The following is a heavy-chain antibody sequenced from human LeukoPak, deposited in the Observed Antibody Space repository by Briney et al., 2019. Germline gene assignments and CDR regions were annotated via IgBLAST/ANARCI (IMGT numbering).Heavy chain of an antibody. Sequence: PGGSLRLSCAASGFSFSTYAMSWVRQAPGKGLEWVSGMSGSGDYTYYTDSVKGRFTISRDNSKSTLYLQMNSLRAEDTAVYYCAKEGRSTSCFDYWGQGTLVTVSS. CDR2: MSGSGDYT. CDR1: GFSFSTYA. CDR3: AKEGRSTSCFDY. V-gene: IGHV3-23*01. J-gene: IGHJ4*02. D-gene: IGHD2-2*01.